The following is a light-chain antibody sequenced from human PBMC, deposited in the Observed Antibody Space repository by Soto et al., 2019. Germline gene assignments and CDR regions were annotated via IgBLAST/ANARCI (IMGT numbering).Light chain of an antibody. V-gene: IGKV3-20*01. CDR1: QSLSGTY. J-gene: IGKJ1*01. CDR3: QQYGSSLP. Sequence: EFVLTQSPGTLSLSPGERATLSCRASQSLSGTYLAWYQQKPGQAPRLLIYGASSRATGIPDRFSGSGSGPDFTLTISRLEPEDFVVYYCQQYGSSLPFGQGTKVEVK. CDR2: GAS.